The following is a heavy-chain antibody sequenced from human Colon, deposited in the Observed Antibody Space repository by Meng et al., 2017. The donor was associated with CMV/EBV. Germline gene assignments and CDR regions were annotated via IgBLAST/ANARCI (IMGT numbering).Heavy chain of an antibody. V-gene: IGHV3-74*01. CDR3: ALSYGANQPFDS. Sequence: GGSLRLSCAASGFTFSNYWMHWVRQAPGKGLVWVSRINSDGTTISYADSVKGRFTISRDISKNTVSLQMNNLRVEDTAVYYCALSYGANQPFDSWGPGTLVTVSS. CDR2: INSDGTTI. CDR1: GFTFSNYW. D-gene: IGHD3-10*01. J-gene: IGHJ4*02.